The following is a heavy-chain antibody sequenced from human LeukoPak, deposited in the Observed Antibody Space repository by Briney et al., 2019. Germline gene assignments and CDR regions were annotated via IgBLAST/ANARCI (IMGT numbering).Heavy chain of an antibody. CDR2: ISWNSGSI. D-gene: IGHD5-18*01. J-gene: IGHJ4*02. Sequence: TGGSLRLSCAASGFTFDDYAMHWVRQAPGKGLEWVSGISWNSGSIGYADSVKGRFTISRDNAKNSLYLQMNSLRAEDTALYYCAKAGRGYSYGSFDYWGQGTLVTVSS. CDR1: GFTFDDYA. V-gene: IGHV3-9*01. CDR3: AKAGRGYSYGSFDY.